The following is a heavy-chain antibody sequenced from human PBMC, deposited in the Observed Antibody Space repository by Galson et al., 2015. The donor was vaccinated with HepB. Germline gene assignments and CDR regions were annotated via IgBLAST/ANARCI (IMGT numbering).Heavy chain of an antibody. CDR3: VRDHSHAFDI. CDR1: GLTFSAYS. Sequence: SLRLSCAASGLTFSAYSMNWVRQAPGKGLELVSYLGPSSTTIYYADSVKGRFTISRDNARNSLYLQMNSLRVEDTAVYYCVRDHSHAFDIWGQGTMVTVSS. CDR2: LGPSSTTI. J-gene: IGHJ3*02. V-gene: IGHV3-48*01. D-gene: IGHD1-26*01.